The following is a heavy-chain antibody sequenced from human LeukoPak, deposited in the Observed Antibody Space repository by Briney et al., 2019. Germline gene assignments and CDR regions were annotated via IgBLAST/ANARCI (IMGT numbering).Heavy chain of an antibody. D-gene: IGHD2-15*01. CDR3: ASGYCSGGSCSFGAFDI. J-gene: IGHJ3*02. CDR2: IIPIFGTA. V-gene: IGHV1-69*06. Sequence: RWASVKVSCKASGGTFSSYAISWVRQAPGQGLEWMGGIIPIFGTANYAQKFQGRVTITADKSTSTAYMELSSLRSEDTAVYYCASGYCSGGSCSFGAFDIWGQGTTVTVSS. CDR1: GGTFSSYA.